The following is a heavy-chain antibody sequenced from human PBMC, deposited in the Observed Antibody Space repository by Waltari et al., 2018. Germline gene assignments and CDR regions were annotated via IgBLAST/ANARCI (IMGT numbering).Heavy chain of an antibody. J-gene: IGHJ6*02. V-gene: IGHV4-30-2*01. Sequence: QVQLQESGPGLVKPSQTLSLTCPVSGGSISSGGYYWSWIRQHPGKGLEWIGYIYHSGSTYNNPSLKSRVTISVDRSKNQFSLKLSSVTAADTAVYYCARVVINYYGMDVWGQGTTVTVSS. D-gene: IGHD3-22*01. CDR3: ARVVINYYGMDV. CDR1: GGSISSGGYY. CDR2: IYHSGST.